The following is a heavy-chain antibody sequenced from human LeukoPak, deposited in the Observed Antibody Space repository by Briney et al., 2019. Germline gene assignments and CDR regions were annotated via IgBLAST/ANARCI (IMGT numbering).Heavy chain of an antibody. CDR3: ASRLDVLTGYDY. V-gene: IGHV3-30*02. Sequence: QPGGPLRLSCAASGFIFRYYDMVWVRQAPGKGREWVGNISYDGSKRYYAESMEGRFTISRDNSKNTLYLQMNSLRAEDTAVYYCASRLDVLTGYDYWGQGILVTVSP. D-gene: IGHD3-9*01. CDR1: GFIFRYYD. J-gene: IGHJ4*02. CDR2: ISYDGSKR.